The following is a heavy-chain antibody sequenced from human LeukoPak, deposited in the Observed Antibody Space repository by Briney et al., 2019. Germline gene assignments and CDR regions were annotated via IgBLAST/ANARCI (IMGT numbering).Heavy chain of an antibody. CDR3: ARRSGYDSLDY. J-gene: IGHJ4*02. CDR2: IYYSGST. Sequence: PSETLSLTCTVSGGSISSYYWSWIRQPPGKGLEWIGYIYYSGSTNYNPSLKSRVTISVDTSKNQFSLKLSSVTAADTAVYYCARRSGYDSLDYWGQGTLVTVSS. CDR1: GGSISSYY. V-gene: IGHV4-59*01. D-gene: IGHD5-12*01.